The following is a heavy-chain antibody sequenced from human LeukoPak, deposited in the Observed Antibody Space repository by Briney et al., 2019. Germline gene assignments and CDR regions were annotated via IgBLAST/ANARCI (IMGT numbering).Heavy chain of an antibody. CDR2: IYTSEST. CDR3: ARGAGPYYYDRNSYKSV. Sequence: SETLSLTCTGSGGSISSYYWSWIRQPAGKGLEWIGRIYTSESTNYNPSLKSRVTMSVDTSKNQFSLKLSSVTAADTAVYYCARGAGPYYYDRNSYKSVWGQGALVTVSS. D-gene: IGHD3-9*01. CDR1: GGSISSYY. V-gene: IGHV4-4*07. J-gene: IGHJ4*02.